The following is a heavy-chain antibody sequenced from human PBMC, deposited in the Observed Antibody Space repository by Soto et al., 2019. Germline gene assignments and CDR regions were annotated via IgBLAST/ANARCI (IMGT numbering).Heavy chain of an antibody. CDR1: GYTFTAQY. V-gene: IGHV1-2*02. D-gene: IGHD1-26*01. CDR3: ARPGARGYSSWFDP. Sequence: ASVKVSCKASGYTFTAQYLHWVRKAPGEGLEWMGWINPTTGATRYAQKFQGRVTMTRDTSMSTAYLEVRSLRPDDTAMYYCARPGARGYSSWFDPWGQGTLVTVSS. CDR2: INPTTGAT. J-gene: IGHJ5*02.